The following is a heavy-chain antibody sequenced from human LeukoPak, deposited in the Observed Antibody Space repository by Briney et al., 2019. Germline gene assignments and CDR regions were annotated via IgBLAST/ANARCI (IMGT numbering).Heavy chain of an antibody. J-gene: IGHJ4*02. Sequence: GGSLRLSCAASGFTFSSYAMSWVRQAPGKGLEWVSAISGSGGSTYYVDSVKGRFTISRDNSKYTLYLQMNSLRAEDTAVYYCAKLYEFWSGFLFDSWGQGTLVTVSS. CDR2: ISGSGGST. V-gene: IGHV3-23*01. D-gene: IGHD3-3*01. CDR1: GFTFSSYA. CDR3: AKLYEFWSGFLFDS.